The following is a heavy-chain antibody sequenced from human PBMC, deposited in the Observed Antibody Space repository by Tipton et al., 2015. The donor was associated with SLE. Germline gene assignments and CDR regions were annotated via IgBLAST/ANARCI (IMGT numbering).Heavy chain of an antibody. CDR2: IYYSGST. CDR3: AGGVWDYSSSSGGYYYYYMDV. J-gene: IGHJ6*03. Sequence: GLVKPSETLSLTCAVSGYSISSGYYWGWVRQPPGKGLEWIGYIYYSGSTNCNPSLKSRVTISVDTSMNQLSLNLSSVTAADTAVYYCAGGVWDYSSSSGGYYYYYMDVWGRGTTVTVSS. D-gene: IGHD6-6*01. V-gene: IGHV4-38-2*01. CDR1: GYSISSGYY.